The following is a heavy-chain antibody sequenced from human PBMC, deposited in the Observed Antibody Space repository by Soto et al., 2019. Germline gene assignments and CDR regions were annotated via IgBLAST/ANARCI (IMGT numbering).Heavy chain of an antibody. D-gene: IGHD2-8*01. CDR3: ARWTVSANNWFDP. CDR1: GFTFSSYW. J-gene: IGHJ5*02. CDR2: IRQDGGQI. Sequence: VQLVESGGGLVLPGGSLRLSCAASGFTFSSYWMTWVRQAPGKGLEWVANIRQDGGQIDYVDSVKGRFTISRDNAKNSLYLQMNSLRAEATAVYYCARWTVSANNWFDPWCQGTLFTVSS. V-gene: IGHV3-7*05.